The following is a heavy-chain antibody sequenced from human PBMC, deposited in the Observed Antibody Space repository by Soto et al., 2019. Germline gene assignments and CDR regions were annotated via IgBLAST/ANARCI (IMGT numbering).Heavy chain of an antibody. CDR2: IIPIFGTA. CDR3: ANGGNGGVYNYYGLDV. V-gene: IGHV1-69*13. Sequence: SVKVSCKASGGTFSSYAISWVRQAPGQGLEWMGGIIPIFGTANYAQKFQGRVTITADESTSTAYMELSSLRSEDTAAYYCANGGNGGVYNYYGLDVWGQGTTVTVSS. CDR1: GGTFSSYA. J-gene: IGHJ6*02. D-gene: IGHD2-15*01.